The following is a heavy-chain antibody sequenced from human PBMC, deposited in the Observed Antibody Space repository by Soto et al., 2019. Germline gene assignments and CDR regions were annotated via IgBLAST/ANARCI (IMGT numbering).Heavy chain of an antibody. D-gene: IGHD3-10*01. V-gene: IGHV5-51*01. J-gene: IGHJ4*02. CDR3: VRRMPVYYYGSGKAFDD. CDR1: GYSFTSYW. Sequence: GESLKISCKGSGYSFTSYWIGWVRQMPGKGLEWMGIIYPGDSDTRYSPSFQGQVTISADKSISTAYLQWSSLKASDTAMYYCVRRMPVYYYGSGKAFDDWGQGTLVTVSS. CDR2: IYPGDSDT.